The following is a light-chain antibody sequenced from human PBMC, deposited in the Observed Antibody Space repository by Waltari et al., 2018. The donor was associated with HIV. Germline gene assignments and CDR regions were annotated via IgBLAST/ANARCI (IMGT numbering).Light chain of an antibody. V-gene: IGKV3-20*01. CDR2: GAS. Sequence: ELVLTPSPGTLSLSPGERATLSCRASQSVSSNYLAWYQQKPGQAPRLLIYGASNRATGIPDRFSGSGYGTDFTLTISRLEPEDFAVYYCQQYGSSPPYTFGQGTKLEIK. CDR1: QSVSSNY. J-gene: IGKJ2*01. CDR3: QQYGSSPPYT.